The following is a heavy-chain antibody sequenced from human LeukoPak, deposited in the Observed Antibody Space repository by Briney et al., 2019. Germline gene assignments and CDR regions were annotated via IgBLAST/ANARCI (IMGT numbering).Heavy chain of an antibody. V-gene: IGHV3-13*05. CDR3: ARSSVSFGDAFDI. CDR1: GFAFSSYD. CDR2: IGTAGDP. D-gene: IGHD6-19*01. Sequence: GGSLRLSCAASGFAFSSYDMHWVRQATGKGLEWVSAIGTAGDPYYPGSVKGRFTISRENAKYSLYLRMNSLRAGDTAVYYCARSSVSFGDAFDIWGQGTMITVSS. J-gene: IGHJ3*02.